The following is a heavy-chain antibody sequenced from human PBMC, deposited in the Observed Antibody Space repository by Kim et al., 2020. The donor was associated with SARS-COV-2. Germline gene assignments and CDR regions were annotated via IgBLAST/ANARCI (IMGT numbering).Heavy chain of an antibody. Sequence: GGSLRLSCAASGFTFSSYAMHWVRQAPGKGLEWVAVISYDGSNKYYADSVKGRFTISRDNSKNTLYLQMNSLRAEDTAVYYCARALAGSANTYYYGMDVWGQGTTVTVSS. J-gene: IGHJ6*02. V-gene: IGHV3-30*04. CDR3: ARALAGSANTYYYGMDV. CDR1: GFTFSSYA. D-gene: IGHD5-12*01. CDR2: ISYDGSNK.